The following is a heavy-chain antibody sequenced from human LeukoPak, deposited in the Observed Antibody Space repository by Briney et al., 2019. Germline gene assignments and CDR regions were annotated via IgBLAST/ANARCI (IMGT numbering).Heavy chain of an antibody. CDR1: GFTFSSYW. V-gene: IGHV3-74*01. D-gene: IGHD5-12*01. J-gene: IGHJ4*02. CDR2: IKSDVSST. CDR3: TTIRPHY. Sequence: GGSLRLSCEASGFTFSSYWMHWVRQGPGKGLVWVARIKSDVSSTDYADSVKGRFTISRDNAKNKPYLQMNSLRAEDTGVYYCTTIRPHYWGQGTLVTVSS.